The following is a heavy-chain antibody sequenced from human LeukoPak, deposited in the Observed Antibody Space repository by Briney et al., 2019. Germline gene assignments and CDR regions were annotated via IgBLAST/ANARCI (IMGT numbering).Heavy chain of an antibody. D-gene: IGHD3-22*01. CDR1: GFTFSSYA. CDR3: ARDDLLHTSGYYMGDY. CDR2: ISYAGNDK. J-gene: IGHJ4*02. Sequence: PGRSLRLSCTASGFTFSSYAMHWVCQAPGKGLEWVALISYAGNDKYYADSVKGRFTISRDNSKNTLYLQMNSLTGDDTAVYYCARDDLLHTSGYYMGDYWGQGTLVTVSS. V-gene: IGHV3-30*04.